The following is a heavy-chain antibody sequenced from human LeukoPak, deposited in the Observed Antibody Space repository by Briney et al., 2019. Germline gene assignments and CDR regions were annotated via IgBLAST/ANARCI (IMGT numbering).Heavy chain of an antibody. V-gene: IGHV3-74*01. CDR1: GFTFSSYW. Sequence: GGSLRLSCAASGFTFSSYWMHWVRQAPGKGLVWVSRINSDGSTTAYADSVKGRFTISRDNAKNSLYLQMNSLGVEDTAVYYCARARGNSWYSDYWGQGTLVTVSS. J-gene: IGHJ4*02. CDR2: INSDGSTT. CDR3: ARARGNSWYSDY. D-gene: IGHD6-13*01.